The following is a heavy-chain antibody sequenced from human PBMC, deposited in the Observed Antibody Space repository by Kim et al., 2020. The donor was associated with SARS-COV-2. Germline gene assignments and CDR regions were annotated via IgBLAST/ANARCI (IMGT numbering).Heavy chain of an antibody. CDR1: GFTFSSYA. CDR2: ISYDGSNK. J-gene: IGHJ4*03. Sequence: GGSLRLSCAASGFTFSSYAMHWVRQAPGKGLEWVAVISYDGSNKYYADSVKGRFTISRDNSKNTLYLQMNSLRAEDTAVYYCARPRQAWLVQGYFDYWG. D-gene: IGHD6-19*01. CDR3: ARPRQAWLVQGYFDY. V-gene: IGHV3-30*04.